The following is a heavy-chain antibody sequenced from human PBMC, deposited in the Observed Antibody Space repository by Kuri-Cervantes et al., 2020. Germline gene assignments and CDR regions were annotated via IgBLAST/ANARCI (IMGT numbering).Heavy chain of an antibody. J-gene: IGHJ4*02. V-gene: IGHV4-61*02. CDR1: GGSISSGSYY. D-gene: IGHD3-22*01. CDR3: ARGGYYYDSRVDY. Sequence: SETLSLTCTVSGGSISSGSYYWSWIRQPAGKGLEWIGRICTSGSTNYNPSLKSRVTISVDTSKNQFSLKLSSVTAADTAVYYCARGGYYYDSRVDYWGQGTLVTVSS. CDR2: ICTSGST.